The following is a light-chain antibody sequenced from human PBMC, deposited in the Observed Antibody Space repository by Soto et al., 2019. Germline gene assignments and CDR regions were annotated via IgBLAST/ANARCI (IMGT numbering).Light chain of an antibody. Sequence: ELLSTQSSATPSSSPGGRDTLSCRASQTVSNKLAWYQHKPGQAPRLLIYDTSNMATGIPARFSGSGSGTDFPLTISSLEPEDFAVYYCHQRKSWPRTFGQGTKVDIK. CDR3: HQRKSWPRT. CDR1: QTVSNK. CDR2: DTS. J-gene: IGKJ1*01. V-gene: IGKV3-11*01.